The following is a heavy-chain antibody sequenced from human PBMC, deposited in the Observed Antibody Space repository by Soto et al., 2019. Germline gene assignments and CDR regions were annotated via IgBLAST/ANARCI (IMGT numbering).Heavy chain of an antibody. J-gene: IGHJ3*02. D-gene: IGHD3-10*01. CDR2: ISALNGNT. Sequence: QVQLVQSGAEVKKPGASVKVSCKASGYTFTHYGISWVRQAHGQGLAWMGWISALNGNTRYVDNFQDRVTMTSDTTTNTSYLEVRSLRSDDTAMYYCARVYGSGSYIAFDIWGQGTMVTVSS. CDR3: ARVYGSGSYIAFDI. CDR1: GYTFTHYG. V-gene: IGHV1-18*01.